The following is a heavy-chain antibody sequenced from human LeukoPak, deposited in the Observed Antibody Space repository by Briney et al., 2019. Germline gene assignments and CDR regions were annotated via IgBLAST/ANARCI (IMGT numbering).Heavy chain of an antibody. V-gene: IGHV3-30-3*01. CDR3: ARDEYLWVVIQLGLFDY. Sequence: GGSLRLSCAASGFTFSSYWMHWVRQAPGKGLEWVAVISSDGNNKYYADSVKGRFTISRDNSKNTLYLQMNSLRAEDTAVYYCARDEYLWVVIQLGLFDYWGQGTLVTVSS. CDR1: GFTFSSYW. D-gene: IGHD2-2*01. CDR2: ISSDGNNK. J-gene: IGHJ4*02.